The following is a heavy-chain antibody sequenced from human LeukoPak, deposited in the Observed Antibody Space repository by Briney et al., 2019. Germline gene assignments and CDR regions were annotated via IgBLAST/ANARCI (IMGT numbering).Heavy chain of an antibody. V-gene: IGHV3-7*01. D-gene: IGHD1-26*01. CDR2: INGDGSEK. CDR1: GFTFSSYG. CDR3: ARGSSGARDI. Sequence: GGSLRLSCAASGFTFSSYGMHWVRQAPGKGLEWVAHINGDGSEKSYVDSVKGRFTISRDNTKNSLYLQMNSLRAEDTAVYYCARGSSGARDIWGQGTMVTVSS. J-gene: IGHJ3*02.